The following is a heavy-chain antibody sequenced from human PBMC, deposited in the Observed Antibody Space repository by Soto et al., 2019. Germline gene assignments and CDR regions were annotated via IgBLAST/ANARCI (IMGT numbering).Heavy chain of an antibody. V-gene: IGHV4-59*01. CDR2: VFHSGIT. J-gene: IGHJ4*02. D-gene: IGHD1-26*01. CDR1: GGSIGSYY. CDR3: ARDQNGSPYFDY. Sequence: QVQLQESGPGLVKPSETLSLTCTISGGSIGSYYWSWIRQPPGKGLEWIGYVFHSGITGYNPSLKSRVTISVAASKNLFSLKLSSVTAADAAVYYCARDQNGSPYFDYWGQGTLVTVSS.